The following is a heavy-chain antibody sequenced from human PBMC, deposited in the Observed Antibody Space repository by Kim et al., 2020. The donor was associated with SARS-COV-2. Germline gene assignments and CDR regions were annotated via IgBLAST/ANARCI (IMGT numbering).Heavy chain of an antibody. D-gene: IGHD3-9*01. CDR3: AKYHDILTGYLH. Sequence: YYADSVKGRFTISRDNSKNTLYLQMNSLRAEDTAVYYCAKYHDILTGYLHWGQGTLVTVSS. V-gene: IGHV3-30*02. J-gene: IGHJ4*02.